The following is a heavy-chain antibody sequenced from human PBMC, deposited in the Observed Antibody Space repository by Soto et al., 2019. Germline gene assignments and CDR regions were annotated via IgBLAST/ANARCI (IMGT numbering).Heavy chain of an antibody. J-gene: IGHJ4*02. CDR1: GFLFSTYG. D-gene: IGHD3-3*01. CDR2: IRYDGSER. Sequence: QVQLVESGGGVVQPGRSLRLSCAASGFLFSTYGMHWVRQAPGKGLEWVTVIRYDGSERYYADSVKGRFTISRDYSKNTLYLHMNSLSAEDTAVYYCARDNFGFDYWGQGNVVTVSS. CDR3: ARDNFGFDY. V-gene: IGHV3-33*01.